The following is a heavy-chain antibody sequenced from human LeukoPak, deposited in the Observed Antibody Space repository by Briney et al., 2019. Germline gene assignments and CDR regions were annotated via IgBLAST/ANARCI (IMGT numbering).Heavy chain of an antibody. CDR3: TRDPTVTNGGAWYFEP. Sequence: SETLTLTCTVSGGSMISADTYWTWLRQSPGKGLEWIGYFYYNGRTYDNPSLKSRVTISGDTSKNQSSLKLNSVTAADTAVYYCTRDPTVTNGGAWYFEPWGGGTLVTASS. CDR1: GGSMISADTY. D-gene: IGHD4-17*01. V-gene: IGHV4-30-4*01. J-gene: IGHJ2*01. CDR2: FYYNGRT.